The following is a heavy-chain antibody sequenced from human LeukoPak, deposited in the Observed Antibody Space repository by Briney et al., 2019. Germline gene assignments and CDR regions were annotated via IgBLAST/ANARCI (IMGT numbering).Heavy chain of an antibody. CDR1: GGSFSGYY. V-gene: IGHV4-34*01. J-gene: IGHJ4*02. CDR2: INHSGST. D-gene: IGHD2-15*01. Sequence: SETLSLTCAVYGGSFSGYYWSWIRQPPGKGLEWVGEINHSGSTNYNPSLKSRVTISVDTSKNQFSLKLSSVTAADTAVYYCARGLSAIVYWGQGTLVTVSS. CDR3: ARGLSAIVY.